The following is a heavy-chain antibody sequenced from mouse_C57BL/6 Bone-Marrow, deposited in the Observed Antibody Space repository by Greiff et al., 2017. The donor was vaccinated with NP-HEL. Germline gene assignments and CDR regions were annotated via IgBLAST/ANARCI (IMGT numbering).Heavy chain of an antibody. D-gene: IGHD4-1*01. Sequence: EVQLQQSGPELVKPGASVKISCKASGYTFTDYYMNWVKQSHGKSLEWIGDINPNNGGTSYNQKFKGKATLTVDKSSSTAYMELRSLTSEDSAVYYCAREEDWDLFAYWGQGTLVTVSA. CDR2: INPNNGGT. CDR3: AREEDWDLFAY. CDR1: GYTFTDYY. J-gene: IGHJ3*01. V-gene: IGHV1-26*01.